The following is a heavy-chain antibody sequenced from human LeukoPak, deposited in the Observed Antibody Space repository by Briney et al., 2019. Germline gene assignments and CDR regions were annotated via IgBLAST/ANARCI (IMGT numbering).Heavy chain of an antibody. CDR3: ARDLPDQGAY. V-gene: IGHV3-53*01. CDR2: MYRSDAT. Sequence: GGSLRLSCAASGLTVSSNYMSWVRQAPGKGLEWVSVMYRSDATYYADSVKGRFTMSRDSSKNTVYIQMNSLRSEDTAVYYCARDLPDQGAYWGQGTLVIVSS. D-gene: IGHD1-14*01. J-gene: IGHJ4*02. CDR1: GLTVSSNY.